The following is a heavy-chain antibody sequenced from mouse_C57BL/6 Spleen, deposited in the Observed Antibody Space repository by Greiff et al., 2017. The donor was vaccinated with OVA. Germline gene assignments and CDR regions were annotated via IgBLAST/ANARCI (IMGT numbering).Heavy chain of an antibody. CDR1: GFTFSDYY. Sequence: EVKLVESEGGLVQPGSSMKLSCTASGFTFSDYYMAWVRQVPEKGLEWVANINYDGSSTYYLDSLKSRFIISRDNAKNILYLQMSSLKSEDTATYYCARALGSPYFDVWGTGTTVTVSS. CDR2: INYDGSST. V-gene: IGHV5-16*01. CDR3: ARALGSPYFDV. J-gene: IGHJ1*03. D-gene: IGHD4-1*01.